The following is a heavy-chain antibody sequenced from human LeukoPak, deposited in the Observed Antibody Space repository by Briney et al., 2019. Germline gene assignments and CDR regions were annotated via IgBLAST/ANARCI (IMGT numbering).Heavy chain of an antibody. D-gene: IGHD2-15*01. V-gene: IGHV3-23*01. Sequence: GGSLRLSCAASGFTFSSFAMSWVRQAPGKGLEWVSAISGSGTNTYYADSVRGRFTISRDNSKNTLYLQMNSLRAGDTAVYYCAKSTLDCCGGTCYSSPFDYWGQGTLVTVSS. J-gene: IGHJ4*02. CDR1: GFTFSSFA. CDR2: ISGSGTNT. CDR3: AKSTLDCCGGTCYSSPFDY.